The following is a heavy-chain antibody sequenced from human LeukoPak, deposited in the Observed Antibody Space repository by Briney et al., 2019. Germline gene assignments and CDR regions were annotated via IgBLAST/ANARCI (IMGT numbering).Heavy chain of an antibody. CDR2: INPNSGGT. CDR1: GYTFTGYY. CDR3: AGYYYYEFWSGYFSPAFDC. Sequence: GASVKVSCKASGYTFTGYYMHWVRQAPGQGLEWMGWINPNSGGTNYAQKFQGRVTMTRDTSISTAYMELSRLRSDATAVYYCAGYYYYEFWSGYFSPAFDCWGQGTLVTVSS. D-gene: IGHD3-3*01. V-gene: IGHV1-2*02. J-gene: IGHJ4*02.